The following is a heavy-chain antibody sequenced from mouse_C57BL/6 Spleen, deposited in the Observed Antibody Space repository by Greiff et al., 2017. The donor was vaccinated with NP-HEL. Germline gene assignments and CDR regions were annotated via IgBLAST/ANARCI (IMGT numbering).Heavy chain of an antibody. CDR2: ISSGGSYT. V-gene: IGHV5-6*01. Sequence: EVKLMESGGDLVKPGGSLKLSCAASGFTFSSYGMSWVRQTPDNRLEWVATISSGGSYTYYPDSVKGRFTISRDNAKNTLYLQMSSLKSEDTAMYYCARHLITTYAMDYWGQGTSVTVSS. J-gene: IGHJ4*01. D-gene: IGHD1-1*01. CDR1: GFTFSSYG. CDR3: ARHLITTYAMDY.